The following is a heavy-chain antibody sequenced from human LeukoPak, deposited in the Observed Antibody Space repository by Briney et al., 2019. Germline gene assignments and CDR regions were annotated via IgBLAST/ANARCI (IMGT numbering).Heavy chain of an antibody. J-gene: IGHJ4*02. CDR1: GGSIRSHY. Sequence: PSETLSLTCTVSGGSIRSHYWSWVRQPPGKGLEWVGYVLDNVRTKDNPSLNSRFTLSSDTSKNQFSLRLTSVTAADTAVYYCATIKRGNIFGFFDFWGQGSLVTVSS. V-gene: IGHV4-59*11. D-gene: IGHD5-18*01. CDR2: VLDNVRT. CDR3: ATIKRGNIFGFFDF.